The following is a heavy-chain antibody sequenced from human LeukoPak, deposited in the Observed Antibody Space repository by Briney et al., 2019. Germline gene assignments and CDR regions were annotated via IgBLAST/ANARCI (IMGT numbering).Heavy chain of an antibody. CDR3: ARGFRARTYCTGGVCYTNWFDP. D-gene: IGHD2-8*02. CDR2: INPSSGGT. J-gene: IGHJ5*02. CDR1: GYTFTGYY. Sequence: ASVKVSCKASGYTFTGYYMHWVRQAPGQGLEWMGWINPSSGGTNYAQKFQGRVTMTRDTSISTAYMELSRLRSDDTAVHYCARGFRARTYCTGGVCYTNWFDPWGQGTLVTVSS. V-gene: IGHV1-2*02.